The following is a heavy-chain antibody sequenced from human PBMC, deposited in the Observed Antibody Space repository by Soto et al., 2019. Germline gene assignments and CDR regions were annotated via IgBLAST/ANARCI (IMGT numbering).Heavy chain of an antibody. CDR3: ARDLDSSGYGLGNWFDP. J-gene: IGHJ5*02. Sequence: LRLSCAASGFTFSSYGMHWVRQAPGKGLEWVAVIWYDGSNKYYADSVKGRFTISRDNSKNTLYLQMNSLRAEDTAVYYCARDLDSSGYGLGNWFDPWGQGTLVTVS. D-gene: IGHD3-22*01. CDR1: GFTFSSYG. CDR2: IWYDGSNK. V-gene: IGHV3-33*01.